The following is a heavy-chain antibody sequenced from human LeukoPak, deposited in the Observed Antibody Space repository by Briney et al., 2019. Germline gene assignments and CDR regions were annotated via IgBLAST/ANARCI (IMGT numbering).Heavy chain of an antibody. CDR2: IYYSGST. CDR1: GGSISSSSYY. CDR3: ARHAITIFGVELYYFDY. J-gene: IGHJ4*02. D-gene: IGHD3-3*01. V-gene: IGHV4-39*01. Sequence: SETLSLTFTVSGGSISSSSYYWGWIRQPPGKGLEWIGSIYYSGSTYYNPSLKSRVTISVDTSKNQFSLKLSSVTAADTAVYYCARHAITIFGVELYYFDYWGQGTLVTVSS.